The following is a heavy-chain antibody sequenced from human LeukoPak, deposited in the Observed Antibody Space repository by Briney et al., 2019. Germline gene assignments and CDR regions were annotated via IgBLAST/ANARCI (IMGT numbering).Heavy chain of an antibody. CDR1: GYSFTNYW. V-gene: IGHV5-51*01. CDR3: ARRAGSLNYFDF. CDR2: IYPGDSDT. D-gene: IGHD5-24*01. J-gene: IGHJ4*02. Sequence: GESLKISCVGSGYSFTNYWIGWVRQMPGKRLEWMGIIYPGDSDTRYSPSFQGLITISADKSISTAYLQWSSLKASDTAIYYCARRAGSLNYFDFWGQGTLVIVSS.